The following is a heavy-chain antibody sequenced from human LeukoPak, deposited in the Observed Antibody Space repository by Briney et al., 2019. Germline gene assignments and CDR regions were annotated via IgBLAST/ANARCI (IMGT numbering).Heavy chain of an antibody. CDR3: ARHKDIVVVPAAIAHMDV. CDR1: GYSISSGYY. D-gene: IGHD2-2*02. Sequence: SETLSLTCAVSGYSISSGYYWGWIWQPPGKGLEWIGSIYHSGSTYYNPSLKSRVTISVDTSKNQFSLKLSSVTAADTAVYYCARHKDIVVVPAAIAHMDVWGKGTTVTVSS. CDR2: IYHSGST. V-gene: IGHV4-38-2*01. J-gene: IGHJ6*03.